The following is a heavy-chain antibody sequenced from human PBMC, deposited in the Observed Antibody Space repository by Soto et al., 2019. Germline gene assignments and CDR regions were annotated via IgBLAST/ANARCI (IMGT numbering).Heavy chain of an antibody. J-gene: IGHJ6*02. CDR3: ARDSEYGMDV. Sequence: SETLSLTCAVYGGSFSDYYWTWIRQPPGKGLEWIGDIHHSGSTNYNPSLKSRVTISVDTSKNQFSLKLSSVTAADTAVYYCARDSEYGMDVWGQGTTVT. V-gene: IGHV4-34*01. CDR1: GGSFSDYY. CDR2: IHHSGST. D-gene: IGHD6-13*01.